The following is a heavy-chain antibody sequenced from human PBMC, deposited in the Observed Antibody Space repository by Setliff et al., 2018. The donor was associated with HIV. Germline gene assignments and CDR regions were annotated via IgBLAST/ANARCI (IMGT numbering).Heavy chain of an antibody. D-gene: IGHD3-22*01. Sequence: PSETLSLTCTVSGGSISSSSYYWAWVRQPPGKGLEWIGSVYYSGTTYISPSLKSRLTISIDRSTNQFSLRLNSMTAADMAMYYCARSSRGYYNPLFDYWGQGTLVTV. CDR1: GGSISSSSYY. CDR2: VYYSGTT. J-gene: IGHJ4*02. V-gene: IGHV4-39*01. CDR3: ARSSRGYYNPLFDY.